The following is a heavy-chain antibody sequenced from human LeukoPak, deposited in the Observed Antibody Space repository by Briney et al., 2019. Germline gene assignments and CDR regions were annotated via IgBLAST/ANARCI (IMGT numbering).Heavy chain of an antibody. D-gene: IGHD3-9*01. J-gene: IGHJ3*02. CDR3: ARTVLRYFDWLNDAFDI. CDR1: GYTFTSYA. Sequence: ASVKVSCKASGYTFTSYAMNWVRQAPGQGLEWMGWINTNTGNPTYAQGFTGRFVFSLDTSVSTAYLQISSLKAEDTAVYYCARTVLRYFDWLNDAFDIWGQGTMVTVSS. CDR2: INTNTGNP. V-gene: IGHV7-4-1*02.